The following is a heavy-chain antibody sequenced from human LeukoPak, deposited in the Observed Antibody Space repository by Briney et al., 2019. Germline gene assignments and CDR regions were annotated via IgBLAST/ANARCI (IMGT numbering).Heavy chain of an antibody. V-gene: IGHV3-21*01. Sequence: PGGSLRLSCAASGFTFSPYSMNWVRRAPGKGLEWVSSISTSNRYVDYADSVKGRFTISRDNANNSLHLQMNSLTAEDTAIYYCARASLAVNDAFDIWGQGTMVTVSS. CDR2: ISTSNRYV. CDR3: ARASLAVNDAFDI. CDR1: GFTFSPYS. D-gene: IGHD4-11*01. J-gene: IGHJ3*02.